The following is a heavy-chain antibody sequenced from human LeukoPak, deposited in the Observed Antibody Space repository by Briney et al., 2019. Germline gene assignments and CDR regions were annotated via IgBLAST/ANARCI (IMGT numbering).Heavy chain of an antibody. CDR2: IIPILGIA. Sequence: SVKVSCKASGGTFSSYAISWVRQAPGQGLEWMGRIIPILGIANYAQKFQGRVTITADKSTSTAYTELSSLRSEDTAVYYCARDLVVTLDYWGQGTLVTVSS. CDR3: ARDLVVTLDY. CDR1: GGTFSSYA. V-gene: IGHV1-69*04. J-gene: IGHJ4*02. D-gene: IGHD4-23*01.